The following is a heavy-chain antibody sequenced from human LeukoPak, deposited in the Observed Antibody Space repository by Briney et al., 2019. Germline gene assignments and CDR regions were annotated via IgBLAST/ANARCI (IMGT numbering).Heavy chain of an antibody. D-gene: IGHD5/OR15-5a*01. Sequence: GGSLRLSCAASGLTFSSHAMSWIRQAPGKGLEWVSAISDTGGSTYYADSVKGRFTISRDNSKNTLYLQMDSLRAEDTAVYYCARVRDVYGQFDYWGQGTLVTVSS. V-gene: IGHV3-23*01. CDR3: ARVRDVYGQFDY. J-gene: IGHJ4*02. CDR1: GLTFSSHA. CDR2: ISDTGGST.